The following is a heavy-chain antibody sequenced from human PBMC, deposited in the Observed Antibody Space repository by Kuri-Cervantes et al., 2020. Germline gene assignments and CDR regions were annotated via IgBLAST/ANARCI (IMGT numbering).Heavy chain of an antibody. D-gene: IGHD1/OR15-1a*01. J-gene: IGHJ4*02. CDR3: AREPNNGKYDY. CDR2: VNPNSGGT. V-gene: IGHV1-2*02. Sequence: ASVKVSCKASGYTFTGYYTHWVRQAPGQGLEWMGWVNPNSGGTNYAQKFQGVVTMTRDTSITTAYMELSRLRSDDTAIYFCAREPNNGKYDYWGQGTLVTVSS. CDR1: GYTFTGYY.